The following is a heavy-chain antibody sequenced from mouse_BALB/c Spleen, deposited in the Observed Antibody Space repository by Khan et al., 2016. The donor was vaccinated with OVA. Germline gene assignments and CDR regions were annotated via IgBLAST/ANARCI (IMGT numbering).Heavy chain of an antibody. CDR3: ARIYGGDFDY. V-gene: IGHV3-2*02. CDR1: GYSITSDYA. J-gene: IGHJ2*01. D-gene: IGHD1-1*01. Sequence: VQLKQSGPGLVKPSQSLSLTCTVTGYSITSDYAWNWIRQFPGNKLEWMGYISYSGNTKYNPSLKSRISITRDTSKNQFFLQLNFVTTEDTATYYCARIYGGDFDYWGQGTTLTVSS. CDR2: ISYSGNT.